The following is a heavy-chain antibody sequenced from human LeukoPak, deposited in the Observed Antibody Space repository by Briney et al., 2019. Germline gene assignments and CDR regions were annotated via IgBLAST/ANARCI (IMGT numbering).Heavy chain of an antibody. CDR2: IYTSGST. V-gene: IGHV4-4*07. CDR3: ARLGGPNSLGDY. CDR1: GGSINNYY. Sequence: PSETLSLTCTVSGGSINNYYWSWIRQPAGKGLEWMGRIYTSGSTNYNPSLKSRVTMSVDTSKNQFSLKLSSVTAADSAVYYCARLGGPNSLGDYWGQGTLVTVSS. D-gene: IGHD3-16*01. J-gene: IGHJ4*02.